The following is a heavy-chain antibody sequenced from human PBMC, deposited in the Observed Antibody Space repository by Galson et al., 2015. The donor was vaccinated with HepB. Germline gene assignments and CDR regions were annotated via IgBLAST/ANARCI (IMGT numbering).Heavy chain of an antibody. J-gene: IGHJ4*02. Sequence: SVKVSCKASGYTFTSYGISWVRQAPGQGLEWMGWISAHNGNTNYAQKLQGRVTMTTDTSTSTAYMELRSLRSDDTAVYYCAREHSSGWSFDYWGQGTLVTVSS. CDR3: AREHSSGWSFDY. D-gene: IGHD6-19*01. CDR2: ISAHNGNT. CDR1: GYTFTSYG. V-gene: IGHV1-18*04.